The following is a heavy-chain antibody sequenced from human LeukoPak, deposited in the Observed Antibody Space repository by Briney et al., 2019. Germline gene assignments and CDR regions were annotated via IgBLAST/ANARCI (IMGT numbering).Heavy chain of an antibody. CDR3: VRDGCYSDY. V-gene: IGHV3-48*03. CDR2: ISSSGTTI. J-gene: IGHJ4*02. CDR1: GLTFSSYE. Sequence: AGGSLRLSCVGSGLTFSSYEMSWVRQAPGKGLAWVSYISSSGTTILYADSVKGRFTISRDNAKNSLYLQMNSLRVEDTAIYYCVRDGCYSDYWGQGTLVTVSS.